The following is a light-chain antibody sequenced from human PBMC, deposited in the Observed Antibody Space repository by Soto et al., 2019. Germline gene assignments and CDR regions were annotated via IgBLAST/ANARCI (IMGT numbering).Light chain of an antibody. V-gene: IGLV3-21*02. CDR1: NIGSKS. CDR2: DDS. J-gene: IGLJ1*01. Sequence: SYELTQPPSVSVAPGQTASITCGGSNIGSKSVQWYRQKPGQAPLLVVNDDSDRPSGIPERFSGSNSGSTATLTISRVEAGDEADYYCQVWDNTNDHPVYVFGTGTKVTVL. CDR3: QVWDNTNDHPVYV.